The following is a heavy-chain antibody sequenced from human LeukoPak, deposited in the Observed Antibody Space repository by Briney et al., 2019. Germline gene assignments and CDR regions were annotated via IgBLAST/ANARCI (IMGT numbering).Heavy chain of an antibody. CDR2: ISYDGSNK. Sequence: GGSLRPSCAASGFTFSSYAMHWVRQAPGKGLEWVAVISYDGSNKYYADSVKGRFTISRDNSKNTLYLQMNSLRAEDTAVYYCAKDHYGDSDYWGQGTLVTVSS. CDR3: AKDHYGDSDY. J-gene: IGHJ4*02. D-gene: IGHD4-17*01. CDR1: GFTFSSYA. V-gene: IGHV3-30-3*01.